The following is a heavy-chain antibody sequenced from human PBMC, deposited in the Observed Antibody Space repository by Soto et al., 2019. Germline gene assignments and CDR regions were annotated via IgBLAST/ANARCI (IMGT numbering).Heavy chain of an antibody. CDR2: VSYDGSIE. CDR1: GFTFSSYA. V-gene: IGHV3-30*04. D-gene: IGHD3-16*01. Sequence: PGGSLRLSCTGSGFTFSSYAMHWVRLAPGKGLEWVAVVSYDGSIENYADSVRGRSTISRDNSKNTVFLQMNSLRVEDTAVYYCAKDLYYYDFSLDDSWGQGTLVTVSS. J-gene: IGHJ5*02. CDR3: AKDLYYYDFSLDDS.